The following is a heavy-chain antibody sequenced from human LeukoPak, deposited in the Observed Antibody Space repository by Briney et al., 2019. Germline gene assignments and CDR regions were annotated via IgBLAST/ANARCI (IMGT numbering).Heavy chain of an antibody. D-gene: IGHD3-3*01. CDR3: ARVGPFTIFGVVTPYYFDY. V-gene: IGHV1-46*03. Sequence: ASVKVSCKASGYTFTSYYMHWVQQAPGQGLEWMGIINPSGGSTGYAQKFQGRVTMTRDTSTSTVYMELSSLRSEDTAVYYCARVGPFTIFGVVTPYYFDYWGQGTLVTVSS. CDR2: INPSGGST. J-gene: IGHJ4*02. CDR1: GYTFTSYY.